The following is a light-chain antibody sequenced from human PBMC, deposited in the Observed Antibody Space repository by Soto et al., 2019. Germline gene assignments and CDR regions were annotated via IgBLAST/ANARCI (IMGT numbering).Light chain of an antibody. CDR1: QSVSGW. CDR3: QQYNTYSQT. CDR2: DAS. Sequence: DIQMTQSPSTLSASVGDRVIITCRASQSVSGWLAWYQQKPGKAPKLLIYDASTLETGVPSRFRGSGSGTEFTLTISGLQPGDFATYYCQQYNTYSQTFGQGTKVELK. J-gene: IGKJ1*01. V-gene: IGKV1-5*01.